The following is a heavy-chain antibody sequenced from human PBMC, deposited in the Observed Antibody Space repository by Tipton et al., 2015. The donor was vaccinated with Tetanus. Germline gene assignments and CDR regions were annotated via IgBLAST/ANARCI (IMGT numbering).Heavy chain of an antibody. CDR1: GGSISDKKYY. Sequence: TLSLTCTVSGGSISDKKYYWGWIRQPPGKGREWIASIYFKGDTYNSPSLRSRLTIAVDTSHNLFSLRLTSVTAADTAIYYCARHLYGYWFDPWGQGALVTVSS. CDR2: IYFKGDT. V-gene: IGHV4-39*02. CDR3: ARHLYGYWFDP. D-gene: IGHD3-10*01. J-gene: IGHJ5*02.